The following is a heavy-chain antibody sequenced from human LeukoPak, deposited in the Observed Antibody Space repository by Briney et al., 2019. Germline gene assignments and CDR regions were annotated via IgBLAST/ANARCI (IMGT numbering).Heavy chain of an antibody. D-gene: IGHD3-16*01. CDR3: ARDQTRRPWGTWFDP. V-gene: IGHV6-1*01. Sequence: SQTLSRTCAISGDSVSSNGAAWNWIRQSPSRGLEWLGRTYYRSKWYNHYAVSVKSRITINPDTSKNQFSLQLNSVTPEDTAIYYCARDQTRRPWGTWFDPWGQGTLVTVSS. CDR1: GDSVSSNGAA. CDR2: TYYRSKWYN. J-gene: IGHJ5*02.